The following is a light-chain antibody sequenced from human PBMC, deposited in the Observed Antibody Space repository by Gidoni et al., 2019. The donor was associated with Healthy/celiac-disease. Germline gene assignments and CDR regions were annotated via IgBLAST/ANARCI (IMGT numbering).Light chain of an antibody. CDR3: QSYDSSLSGSVV. J-gene: IGLJ2*01. CDR2: GNS. Sequence: QSVLTQPPSVSGAPGQRVTISCTGSSSTIGAGYDVHWFQQLPVTAPKLLIYGNSNRPSGVPDRFSGSKSVTSASLVITGLQAEDEADYYCQSYDSSLSGSVVFGGGTKLTVL. V-gene: IGLV1-40*01. CDR1: SSTIGAGYD.